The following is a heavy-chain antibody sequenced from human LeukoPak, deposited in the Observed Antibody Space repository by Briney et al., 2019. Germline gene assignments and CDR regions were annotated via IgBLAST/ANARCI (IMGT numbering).Heavy chain of an antibody. Sequence: ASVKVSCKASGYTFTSYDINWVRQAPGQGLEWMGGIIPIFGTANYAQKFQGRVTITADESTSTAYMELSSLRSEDTAVYYCAMRDPDYYDSSGYYDGGTFDYWGQGTLVTVSS. D-gene: IGHD3-22*01. J-gene: IGHJ4*02. CDR3: AMRDPDYYDSSGYYDGGTFDY. CDR2: IIPIFGTA. CDR1: GYTFTSYD. V-gene: IGHV1-69*13.